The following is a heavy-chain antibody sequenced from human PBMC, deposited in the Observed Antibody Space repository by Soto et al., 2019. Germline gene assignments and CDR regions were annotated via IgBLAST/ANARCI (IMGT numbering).Heavy chain of an antibody. D-gene: IGHD3-10*01. V-gene: IGHV4-31*08. J-gene: IGHJ4*02. Sequence: ASEPLSLPCTVSGGYISSGGYYWSWISQHPGKGLEWIGYISYSGSTYYSPSLKSRLTITKDTSKNQVVLTMTNMDPVDTATYYCAHDAYYGLTLDYWGQGTLVTVSS. CDR2: ISYSGST. CDR1: GGYISSGGYY. CDR3: AHDAYYGLTLDY.